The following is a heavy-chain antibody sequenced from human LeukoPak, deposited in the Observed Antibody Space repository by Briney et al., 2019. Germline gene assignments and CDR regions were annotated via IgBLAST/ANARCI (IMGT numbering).Heavy chain of an antibody. V-gene: IGHV5-51*01. CDR1: GYSFTNYW. Sequence: GESLKISCKGSGYSFTNYWIGWVRQMPGKGLERMGIIYPGDSDTRYSPSFQGQVTISADKSISTAYLQWSSLRASDTAMYYCARAGYNNWYYFDYWGQGTLVTVSS. J-gene: IGHJ4*02. D-gene: IGHD1-14*01. CDR3: ARAGYNNWYYFDY. CDR2: IYPGDSDT.